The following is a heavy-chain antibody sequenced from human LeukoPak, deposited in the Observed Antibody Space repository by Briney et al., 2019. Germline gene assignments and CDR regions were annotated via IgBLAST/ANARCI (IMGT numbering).Heavy chain of an antibody. V-gene: IGHV3-74*01. CDR1: GFTFSSYW. D-gene: IGHD3-10*01. CDR3: VRQEGYYDSGSFHEY. J-gene: IGHJ4*02. Sequence: GGSLRLSCAASGFTFSSYWMHWVRHAPGKGLVWVSRINSDGSTTRYADSVKGRFTISRDNAKNTLYLQMNSLRAADTAVYYCVRQEGYYDSGSFHEYWGQGTLVTVSS. CDR2: INSDGSTT.